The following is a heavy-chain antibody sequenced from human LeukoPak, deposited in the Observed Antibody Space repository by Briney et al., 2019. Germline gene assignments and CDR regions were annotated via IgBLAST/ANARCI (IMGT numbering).Heavy chain of an antibody. D-gene: IGHD1-26*01. CDR2: IMPMFGLA. CDR1: GYTFTGYY. V-gene: IGHV1-69*10. Sequence: SVKVSCKASGYTFTGYYMHWVRQAPGQGLEWMGGIMPMFGLANYAQKVQGRVTITADKSTSTAYMELTSLRSDDTAVYYCATEKNSGTSLGFDSWGQGTLVTVSS. CDR3: ATEKNSGTSLGFDS. J-gene: IGHJ5*01.